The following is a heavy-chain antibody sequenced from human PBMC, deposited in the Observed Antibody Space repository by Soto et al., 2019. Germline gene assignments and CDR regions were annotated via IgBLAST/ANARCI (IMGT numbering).Heavy chain of an antibody. J-gene: IGHJ4*02. CDR1: GFTFSDYY. Sequence: VQLVESGGGLVQTSGSLRIACVASGFTFSDYYMSWFRQAPGKGLEWVSYSSSSGNTFYYADSVKGRFTISRDNAKNSVYLQMNSLRSEDTSLYFCAKMSSENYYAPVFSWVQGTLVTVS. V-gene: IGHV3-11*01. CDR3: AKMSSENYYAPVFS. D-gene: IGHD3-22*01. CDR2: SSSSGNTF.